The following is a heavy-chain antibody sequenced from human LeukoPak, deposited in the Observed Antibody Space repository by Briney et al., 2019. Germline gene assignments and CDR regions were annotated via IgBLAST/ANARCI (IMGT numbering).Heavy chain of an antibody. D-gene: IGHD2-8*01. V-gene: IGHV1-18*01. J-gene: IGHJ5*02. Sequence: ASVKVSCKASGYTFTSYGISWVRQAPGQGLEWMGWISAYNSNTNYAQKLQGRVTMTTDTSTSTAYMELRSLRSDDTAVYYCARVSVGYCTNGVCPNWFDPWGQGTLVTVSS. CDR2: ISAYNSNT. CDR1: GYTFTSYG. CDR3: ARVSVGYCTNGVCPNWFDP.